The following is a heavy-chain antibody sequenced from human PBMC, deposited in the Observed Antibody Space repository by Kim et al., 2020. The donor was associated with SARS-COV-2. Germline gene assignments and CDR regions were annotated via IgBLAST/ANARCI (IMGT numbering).Heavy chain of an antibody. D-gene: IGHD3-22*01. CDR1: GFTFSDYY. V-gene: IGHV3-11*05. CDR3: ATDHYYYNSAGYSARAFHI. Sequence: GGSLRLSCAASGFTFSDYYMSWIRQAPGERLEWVSYITSSGSYTNYADSVKGRFTISRDNAKNSLYMQMNSLRAEDTAVYYCATDHYYYNSAGYSARAFHIWGLGTMVTVSS. J-gene: IGHJ3*02. CDR2: ITSSGSYT.